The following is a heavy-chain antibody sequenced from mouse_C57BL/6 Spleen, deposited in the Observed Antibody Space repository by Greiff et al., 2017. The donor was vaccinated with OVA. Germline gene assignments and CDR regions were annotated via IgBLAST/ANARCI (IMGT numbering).Heavy chain of an antibody. CDR1: GFTFSSYA. D-gene: IGHD2-3*01. CDR2: ISDGGSYT. J-gene: IGHJ2*01. V-gene: IGHV5-4*01. Sequence: EVHLVESGGGLVKPGGSLKLSCAASGFTFSSYAMSWVRQTPEKRLEWVATISDGGSYTYYPDNVKGRFTISRDNAKNNLYLQMSHLKSEDTAMYYCARDIYDGYYDYWGQGTTLTVSS. CDR3: ARDIYDGYYDY.